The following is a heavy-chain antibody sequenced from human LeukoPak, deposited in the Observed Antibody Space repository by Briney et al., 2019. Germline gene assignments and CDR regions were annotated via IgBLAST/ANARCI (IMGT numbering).Heavy chain of an antibody. CDR2: IYYSGST. D-gene: IGHD6-19*01. CDR3: ARKGRVAVAGTRGDAFDI. Sequence: SETLSLTCTVSGGSISSGGYYWSWIRQHPGKGLEWIGYIYYSGSTYYNPSLKSRVTISVDTSKNQFSLKLSSVTAADTAVYYCARKGRVAVAGTRGDAFDIWGQGTMVTVSP. CDR1: GGSISSGGYY. V-gene: IGHV4-31*03. J-gene: IGHJ3*02.